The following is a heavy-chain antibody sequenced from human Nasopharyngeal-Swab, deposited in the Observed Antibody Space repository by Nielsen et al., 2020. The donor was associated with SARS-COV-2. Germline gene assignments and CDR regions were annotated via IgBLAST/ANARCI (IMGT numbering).Heavy chain of an antibody. CDR1: GFTFSDYY. V-gene: IGHV3-11*04. D-gene: IGHD3-10*01. Sequence: VVSLRLYSAASGFTFSDYYMSWIRQAPGKGLEWVSYISSSGSTKYYADSVKGRFTISRDNPKNSLYLQMNSLRAEDTAVYYCARDPGLYYYGSGSYNPLDYWGQGTLVTVSS. J-gene: IGHJ4*02. CDR2: ISSSGSTK. CDR3: ARDPGLYYYGSGSYNPLDY.